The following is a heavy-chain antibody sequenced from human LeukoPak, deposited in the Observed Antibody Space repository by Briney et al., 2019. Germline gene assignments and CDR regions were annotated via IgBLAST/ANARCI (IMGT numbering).Heavy chain of an antibody. D-gene: IGHD5-18*01. V-gene: IGHV1-18*01. Sequence: EASVKVSCKASGYTFTSYGISWVRQAPGQGLEWMGWISAYNGNTNYAQKLQGRVTMTTDTSTSTAYMELRSLRSDDTAVYYCARDIKWIQPGYYFGYWGQGTLVTVSS. CDR3: ARDIKWIQPGYYFGY. J-gene: IGHJ4*02. CDR1: GYTFTSYG. CDR2: ISAYNGNT.